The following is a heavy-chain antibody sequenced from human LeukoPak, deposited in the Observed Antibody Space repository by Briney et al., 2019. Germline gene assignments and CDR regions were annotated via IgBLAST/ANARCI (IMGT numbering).Heavy chain of an antibody. CDR1: GFTFNTYW. CDR2: VRQDGGEG. CDR3: TRTYCGSISCYTELFDP. Sequence: GGSLRLSCAASGFTFNTYWMTWVRQAPGRGLEWVANVRQDGGEGHYVDSVKGRFTVSRDNAKNTLYLQMNSLRAEDTAVYYCTRTYCGSISCYTELFDPWGQGTLVTVSS. V-gene: IGHV3-7*01. D-gene: IGHD2-2*02. J-gene: IGHJ5*02.